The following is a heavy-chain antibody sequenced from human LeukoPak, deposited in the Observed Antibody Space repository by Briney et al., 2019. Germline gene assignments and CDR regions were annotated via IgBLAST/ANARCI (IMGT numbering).Heavy chain of an antibody. J-gene: IGHJ4*02. CDR3: ARKMRGESFDY. Sequence: PGGSLRLSCAASGFTFSSYAMHWVRQAPGKGLEWVAVISYDGSNKYYADSVKGRFTISRDNSKNTLYLQMNSLRAEDTAVYYCARKMRGESFDYWGQGTLVTVSS. V-gene: IGHV3-30*01. D-gene: IGHD3-16*01. CDR1: GFTFSSYA. CDR2: ISYDGSNK.